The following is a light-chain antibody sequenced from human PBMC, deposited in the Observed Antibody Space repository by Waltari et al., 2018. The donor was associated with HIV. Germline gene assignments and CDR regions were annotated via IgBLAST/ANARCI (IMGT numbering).Light chain of an antibody. CDR2: DDS. CDR3: QVWDSRRDWV. CDR1: NIGSKS. Sequence: SNVLTQPPSVSVAPGQTARITCGGNNIGSKSVQWYQQKPGQAPVVVVFDDSDRPSGIPERFSGSNSANTATLTISTVEAGDEADYYCQVWDSRRDWVFGGGTKLTVL. V-gene: IGLV3-21*02. J-gene: IGLJ3*02.